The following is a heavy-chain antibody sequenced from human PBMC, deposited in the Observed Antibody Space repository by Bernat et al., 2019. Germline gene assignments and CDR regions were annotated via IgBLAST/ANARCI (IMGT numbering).Heavy chain of an antibody. J-gene: IGHJ4*02. CDR2: ISNDGSKK. D-gene: IGHD2-15*01. V-gene: IGHV3-30*03. CDR3: ARGQGYCSGGTCLRFDY. CDR1: GFTFNNYG. Sequence: QVQLVESGGGAVHPGRSLGLSCADSGFTFNNYGMHWVRQAPDKGLEWVAFISNDGSKKYYADSVKGRFTISRDNSGNTLYLQMNSLRAEDTAVYYCARGQGYCSGGTCLRFDYWGQGTLVTVSS.